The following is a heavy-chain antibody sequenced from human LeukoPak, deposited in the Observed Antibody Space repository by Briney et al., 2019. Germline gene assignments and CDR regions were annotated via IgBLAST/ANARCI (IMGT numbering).Heavy chain of an antibody. CDR3: ARDSTYYYDSSGYPPDY. V-gene: IGHV3-21*01. CDR1: GFTFSSYS. Sequence: PGGSLRLSCAASGFTFSSYSMNWVRQAPGKGLEWVSSISSSSSYIYYADSVKGRFTISRDNAKNSLYLQMNSLGAEDTAVYYCARDSTYYYDSSGYPPDYWGQGTLVTVSS. D-gene: IGHD3-22*01. CDR2: ISSSSSYI. J-gene: IGHJ4*02.